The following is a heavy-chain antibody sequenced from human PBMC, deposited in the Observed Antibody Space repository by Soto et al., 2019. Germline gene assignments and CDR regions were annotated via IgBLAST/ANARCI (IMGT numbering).Heavy chain of an antibody. CDR3: ARDNYYDSSGYYYRNYGMDV. CDR1: GYTFTGYY. Sequence: ASVKVSCKASGYTFTGYYMHWVRQAPGQGLEWMGWINPNSGGTNYAQKFQGWVTMTRDTSISTAYMELSRLRSDDTAVYYCARDNYYDSSGYYYRNYGMDVWGQGTTVTVSS. J-gene: IGHJ6*02. CDR2: INPNSGGT. V-gene: IGHV1-2*04. D-gene: IGHD3-22*01.